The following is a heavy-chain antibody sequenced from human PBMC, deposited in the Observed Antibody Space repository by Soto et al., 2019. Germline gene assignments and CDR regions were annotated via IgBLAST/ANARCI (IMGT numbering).Heavy chain of an antibody. J-gene: IGHJ4*02. D-gene: IGHD6-13*01. CDR2: TYYSGST. V-gene: IGHV4-59*01. Sequence: TSETLSLTCTGSGGSMIAYYWNWMRQPPGKGLQWIGYTYYSGSTTYNPSLKSRVTISVDSSKNQFSLKLDSVTPADTAVYYCARVRGTAGKRYFDYWGPGTLVTVSS. CDR1: GGSMIAYY. CDR3: ARVRGTAGKRYFDY.